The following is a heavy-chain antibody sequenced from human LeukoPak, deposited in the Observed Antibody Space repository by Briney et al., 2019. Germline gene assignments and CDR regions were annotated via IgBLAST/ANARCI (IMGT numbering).Heavy chain of an antibody. D-gene: IGHD2-2*01. CDR2: ISSSSSYI. Sequence: GGSLRLSCAASGFTFSSYSMNWVRQAPGKGLEWVSSISSSSSYIYYADSVKGRFTISRDNAKNSLYLQMNSLRAEDTAVYYCARGVVVPAEFDYWGQGTLVTVSS. J-gene: IGHJ4*02. CDR1: GFTFSSYS. CDR3: ARGVVVPAEFDY. V-gene: IGHV3-21*01.